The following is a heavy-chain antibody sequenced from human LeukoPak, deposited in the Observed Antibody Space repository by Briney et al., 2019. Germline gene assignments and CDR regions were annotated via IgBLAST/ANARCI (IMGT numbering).Heavy chain of an antibody. CDR3: ARDVSYYYGSGSPSWFDP. Sequence: GGSLRLSCAASGFTFSKYGIDWVRQAPGKGLEWVAFIWCDRNKRDYADSVKGRFTISRDNAKNSLYLQMNSLRAEDTALYYCARDVSYYYGSGSPSWFDPWGQGTLVTVSS. V-gene: IGHV3-33*01. CDR1: GFTFSKYG. J-gene: IGHJ5*02. CDR2: IWCDRNKR. D-gene: IGHD3-10*01.